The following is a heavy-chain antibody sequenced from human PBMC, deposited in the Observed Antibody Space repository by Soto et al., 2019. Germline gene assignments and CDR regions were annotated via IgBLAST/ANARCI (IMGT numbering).Heavy chain of an antibody. CDR2: ISAYNGNT. CDR3: ARGGWTLTIFGVVHPAQGQMAV. CDR1: GYTFTSYG. V-gene: IGHV1-18*01. D-gene: IGHD3-3*01. J-gene: IGHJ6*04. Sequence: GASVKVSCKASGYTFTSYGISWVRQAPGQGLEWMGWISAYNGNTNYAQKLQGRVTMTTDTSTSTAYMELRSLRSDDTAVYYCARGGWTLTIFGVVHPAQGQMAVWGKGTTVTVSS.